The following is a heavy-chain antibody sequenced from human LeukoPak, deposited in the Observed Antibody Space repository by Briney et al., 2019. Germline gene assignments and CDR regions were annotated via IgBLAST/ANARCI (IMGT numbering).Heavy chain of an antibody. Sequence: GGSLRLSCAASGFTFSSYGMHWVRQAPGKGLEWEAFIRYDGSNKYYADSVKGRFTISRDNSKNTLYLQMNSLRAEDTAVYYCARDDYDFWSGYPFDYWGQGTLVTVSS. D-gene: IGHD3-3*01. CDR1: GFTFSSYG. CDR2: IRYDGSNK. V-gene: IGHV3-30*02. CDR3: ARDDYDFWSGYPFDY. J-gene: IGHJ4*02.